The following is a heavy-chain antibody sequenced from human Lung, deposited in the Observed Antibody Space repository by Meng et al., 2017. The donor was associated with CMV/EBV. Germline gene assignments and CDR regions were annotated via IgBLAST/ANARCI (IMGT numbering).Heavy chain of an antibody. V-gene: IGHV4-4*02. CDR2: IYDSGST. Sequence: SETLSLTCAVSGGSISSSDWWSWVRQPPGKGLEWIGEIYDSGSTNYNPSLKSRVTISVDMSKNQFSLRLSSVTAADTAVYYCAGGIYGDYFDYWGQGPLVTVSS. CDR3: AGGIYGDYFDY. D-gene: IGHD5-12*01. J-gene: IGHJ4*02. CDR1: GGSISSSDW.